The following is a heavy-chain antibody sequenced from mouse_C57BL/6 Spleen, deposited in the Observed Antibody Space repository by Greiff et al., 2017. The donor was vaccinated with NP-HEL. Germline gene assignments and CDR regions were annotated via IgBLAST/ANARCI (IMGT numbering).Heavy chain of an antibody. CDR2: IRLKSDNYAT. CDR1: GFTFSNYW. V-gene: IGHV6-3*01. Sequence: EVKLVESGGGLVQPGGSMKLSCVASGFTFSNYWMNWVRQSPEKGLEWVAQIRLKSDNYATHYAESVKGRFTISRDDSKSSVYLQMNHLRAEDTGIFYCTCLYYGSIAYWGQGTLVPVSA. D-gene: IGHD1-1*01. J-gene: IGHJ3*01. CDR3: TCLYYGSIAY.